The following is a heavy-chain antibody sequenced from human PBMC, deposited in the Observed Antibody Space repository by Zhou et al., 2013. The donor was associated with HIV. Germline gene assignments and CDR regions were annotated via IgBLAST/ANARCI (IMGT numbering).Heavy chain of an antibody. CDR2: IIPIFGTA. Sequence: QVQLVQSGAELKRPGSSVKISCKASGGTFSSYAISWVRQAPGQGLEWMGGIIPIFGTANYAQKFQGRVTITTDESTSTAYMELSSLRSEDTAVYYCARNSAGFGWFDPGAREPWSPSPQ. CDR1: GGTFSSYA. J-gene: IGHJ5*02. D-gene: IGHD3-16*01. V-gene: IGHV1-69*05. CDR3: ARNSAGFGWFDP.